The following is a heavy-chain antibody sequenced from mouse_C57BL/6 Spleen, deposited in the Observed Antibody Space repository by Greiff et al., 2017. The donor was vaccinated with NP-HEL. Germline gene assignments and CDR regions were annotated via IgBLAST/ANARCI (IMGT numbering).Heavy chain of an antibody. V-gene: IGHV5-2*01. CDR2: INSDGGST. Sequence: EVKLMESGGGLVQPGESLKLSCESNEYEFPSHDMSWVRKTPEKRLELVAAINSDGGSTYYPDTMERRFIISRDNTKKTLYLQMSSLRSEDTALYYCARHGDYGNYEGAMDYWGQGTSVTVSS. CDR1: EYEFPSHD. D-gene: IGHD2-1*01. CDR3: ARHGDYGNYEGAMDY. J-gene: IGHJ4*01.